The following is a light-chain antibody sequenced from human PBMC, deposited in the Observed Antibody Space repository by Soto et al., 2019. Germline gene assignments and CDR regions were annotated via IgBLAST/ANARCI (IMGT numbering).Light chain of an antibody. J-gene: IGLJ3*02. Sequence: QSVLTQPPSMSAAPGQKVTISCSGTKSNIGKNYVSWYQQLPGTAPKLLIYDNNKRPSGIPDRFSGSKSGTSATLGITGLQTGDEADYYCGTWDSSLSAGVFGGGTQLTVL. CDR3: GTWDSSLSAGV. CDR2: DNN. V-gene: IGLV1-51*01. CDR1: KSNIGKNY.